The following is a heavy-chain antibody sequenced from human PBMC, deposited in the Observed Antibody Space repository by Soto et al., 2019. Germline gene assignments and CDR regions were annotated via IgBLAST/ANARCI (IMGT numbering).Heavy chain of an antibody. D-gene: IGHD2-15*01. CDR2: INHSGST. J-gene: IGHJ3*02. V-gene: IGHV4-34*01. CDR1: GESFSGYY. CDR3: ARRPRYCSGGSCYFGAFDI. Sequence: PSETLSLTCAVYGESFSGYYWSWIRQPPGKGLEWIGEINHSGSTDYNPSLKSRVTISVDTSKNQFSLKLSSVTAADTAVYYCARRPRYCSGGSCYFGAFDIWGQGTMVTVSS.